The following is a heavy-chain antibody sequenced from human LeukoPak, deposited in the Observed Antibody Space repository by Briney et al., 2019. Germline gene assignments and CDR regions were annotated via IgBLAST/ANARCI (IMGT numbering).Heavy chain of an antibody. CDR3: ARGIAAAGTTSSYYSDY. V-gene: IGHV4-30-4*01. CDR2: IYYSGST. D-gene: IGHD6-13*01. CDR1: GGSISSGDYY. Sequence: SQTLSLTCTVSGGSISSGDYYWSWIRQPPGKGLAWIGDIYYSGSTYYDRSLKRRVTISVDTSKNQFSLKLSSVTAADTAVYYCARGIAAAGTTSSYYSDYWGQGTPVTVYS. J-gene: IGHJ4*02.